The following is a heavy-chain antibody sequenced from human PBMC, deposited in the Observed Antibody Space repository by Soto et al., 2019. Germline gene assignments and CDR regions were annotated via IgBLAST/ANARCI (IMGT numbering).Heavy chain of an antibody. J-gene: IGHJ6*02. Sequence: PGASLKISCKGSGYSFTSYWIGWVRQMPGKGLEWMGIIYPGDSDTRYSPSFQGQVTISADKSISTAYLQWSSLKASDTAMYYCARDRVEPSLLGRQYHSGTDVSGQRTTVTVSS. V-gene: IGHV5-51*01. CDR2: IYPGDSDT. CDR3: ARDRVEPSLLGRQYHSGTDV. D-gene: IGHD1-26*01. CDR1: GYSFTSYW.